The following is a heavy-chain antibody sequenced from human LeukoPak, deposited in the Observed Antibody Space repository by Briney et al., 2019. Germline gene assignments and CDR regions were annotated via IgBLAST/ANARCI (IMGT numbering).Heavy chain of an antibody. CDR1: GFTFSSYS. V-gene: IGHV3-21*01. CDR2: ISSSSSYI. Sequence: GGSLRLSCAASGFTFSSYSMNWVRQAPGKGLEWVSSISSSSSYIYYADSVKGRFTISRDNAKNSLYLQTNSLRAEDTAVYYCARDYDYVPNAFDIWGQGTMVTVSS. CDR3: ARDYDYVPNAFDI. D-gene: IGHD3-16*01. J-gene: IGHJ3*02.